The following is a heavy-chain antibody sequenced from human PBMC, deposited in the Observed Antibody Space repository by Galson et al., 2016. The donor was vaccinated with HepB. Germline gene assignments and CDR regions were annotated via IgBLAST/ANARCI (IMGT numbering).Heavy chain of an antibody. CDR2: IYTAGDT. CDR3: ARGSYSSDWYRSSAYDFGMDV. Sequence: SLRLSCAASGFTFSNYDMHWVRQAPGKGLEWVSSIYTAGDTNYQDSVEGRFTVPRENAKDSVYLHMNSLRAGDTAVYFCARGSYSSDWYRSSAYDFGMDVWGKGTPVTVSS. J-gene: IGHJ6*04. V-gene: IGHV3-13*01. CDR1: GFTFSNYD. D-gene: IGHD6-19*01.